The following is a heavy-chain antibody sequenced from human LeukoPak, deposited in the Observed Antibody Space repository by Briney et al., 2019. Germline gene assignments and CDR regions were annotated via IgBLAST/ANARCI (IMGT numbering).Heavy chain of an antibody. Sequence: SETLSLTCTVSGGSISSSSYYWGWIRQPPGKGLEWIGSIYYSGSTYYNPSLKSRVTISVDTSKNQFSLKLRSVTAADTAVYYCARENTYDFWSGYYWAYWGQGTLVTVSS. V-gene: IGHV4-39*07. CDR3: ARENTYDFWSGYYWAY. D-gene: IGHD3-3*01. J-gene: IGHJ4*02. CDR2: IYYSGST. CDR1: GGSISSSSYY.